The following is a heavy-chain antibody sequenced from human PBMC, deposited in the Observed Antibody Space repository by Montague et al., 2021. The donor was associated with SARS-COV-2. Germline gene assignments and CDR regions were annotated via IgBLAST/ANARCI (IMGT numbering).Heavy chain of an antibody. CDR3: ARTTTRMLYPENAFDI. CDR2: TYYRSKWYH. J-gene: IGHJ3*02. CDR1: GDSASSNPAT. Sequence: CAISGDSASSNPATWNWIRQSPSRGLEWLGRTYYRSKWYHDYAISMKSRITINPDTSRNQFSLQLSSVAPEDTAVFYCARTTTRMLYPENAFDIWGQGTMGTASS. V-gene: IGHV6-1*01. D-gene: IGHD2-15*01.